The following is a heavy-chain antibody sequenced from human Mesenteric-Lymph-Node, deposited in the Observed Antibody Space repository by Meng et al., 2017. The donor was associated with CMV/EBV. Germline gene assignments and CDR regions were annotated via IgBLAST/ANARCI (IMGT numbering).Heavy chain of an antibody. CDR3: ARDHVAPFDS. CDR2: LRFDGSDI. V-gene: IGHV3-30*02. Sequence: GESLKISCAASGFDFSAYGMHWVRQAPGEGLQWVAFLRFDGSDIVYADSVKGRFTIYRDNPNNILYLQMKALRADDTAVYFCARDHVAPFDSWGQGTLVTVSS. D-gene: IGHD2-21*01. J-gene: IGHJ5*01. CDR1: GFDFSAYG.